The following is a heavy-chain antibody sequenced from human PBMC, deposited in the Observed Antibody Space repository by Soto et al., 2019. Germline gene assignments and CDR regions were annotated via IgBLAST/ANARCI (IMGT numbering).Heavy chain of an antibody. CDR3: AREGQLGY. Sequence: ASVKVSCKASGYTFTSYYMHWVRQAPGQGLEWMGIINPSGGSTSYAQKFQGRVTMTTDTSTSTAYMELKSLRYDDTAVYYCAREGQLGYWGQGTPVTVSS. CDR1: GYTFTSYY. CDR2: INPSGGST. J-gene: IGHJ4*02. D-gene: IGHD6-6*01. V-gene: IGHV1-46*01.